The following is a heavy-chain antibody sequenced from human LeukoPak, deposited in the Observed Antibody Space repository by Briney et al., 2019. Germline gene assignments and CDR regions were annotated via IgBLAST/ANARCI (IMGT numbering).Heavy chain of an antibody. CDR2: IYHSGST. D-gene: IGHD3-3*01. J-gene: IGHJ4*02. V-gene: IGHV4-38-2*01. Sequence: PPETLSLTRAVSGYSISSGYYWGWIRQPPGKGLEWIGRIYHSGSTYYTPSLKSRVTILVATSKNQFSLKLSSVTAADTAVYYWARGIPYYDFWSAFDYWGQGTLVTVSS. CDR3: ARGIPYYDFWSAFDY. CDR1: GYSISSGYY.